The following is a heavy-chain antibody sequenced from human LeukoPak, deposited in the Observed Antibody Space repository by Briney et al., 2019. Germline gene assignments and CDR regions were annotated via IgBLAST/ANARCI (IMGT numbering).Heavy chain of an antibody. J-gene: IGHJ4*02. Sequence: PGGSLRLSCAASGLTFSSYAMHWVRQAPGKGLEWVAVISYDGSNKYYADSVKGRFTISRDNSKNTLYLQMNSLRAEDTAVYYCARDIRFGSYYFDYWRQGTLVTVSS. CDR2: ISYDGSNK. CDR3: ARDIRFGSYYFDY. CDR1: GLTFSSYA. V-gene: IGHV3-30-3*01. D-gene: IGHD3-10*01.